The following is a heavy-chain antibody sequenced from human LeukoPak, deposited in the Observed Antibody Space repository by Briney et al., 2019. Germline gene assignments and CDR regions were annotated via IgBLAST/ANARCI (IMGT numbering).Heavy chain of an antibody. J-gene: IGHJ5*02. CDR1: GYRFTDYY. D-gene: IGHD3-10*01. V-gene: IGHV1-2*02. CDR3: ARVIRFGELSANWFDP. Sequence: ASVKVSCTASGYRFTDYYIHWLRQAPGQGLEWMGWINPNTGATNYAQKFQGRVTMTRDTSVTTAYMDLSRLRSDDTAVYYRARVIRFGELSANWFDPWGQGTLVTVSS. CDR2: INPNTGAT.